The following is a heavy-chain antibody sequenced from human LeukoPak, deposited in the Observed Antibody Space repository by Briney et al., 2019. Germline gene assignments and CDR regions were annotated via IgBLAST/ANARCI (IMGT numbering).Heavy chain of an antibody. Sequence: SETLSHTCTVSGYSISSGYYWGWIRQPPGKGLEWIGSIYHSGSTYYNPSLKSRVTISVDTSKNQFSLKLSSVTAADTAVYYCARVVSYYGSGSYWGQGTLVTVSS. CDR3: ARVVSYYGSGSY. D-gene: IGHD3-10*01. CDR2: IYHSGST. V-gene: IGHV4-38-2*02. CDR1: GYSISSGYY. J-gene: IGHJ4*02.